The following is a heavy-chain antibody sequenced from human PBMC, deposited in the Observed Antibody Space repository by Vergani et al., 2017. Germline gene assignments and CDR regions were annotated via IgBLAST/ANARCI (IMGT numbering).Heavy chain of an antibody. V-gene: IGHV1-2*04. D-gene: IGHD2-2*01. J-gene: IGHJ6*02. CDR2: INPNSGGP. Sequence: QVQLVQSGAEVKKPGASVKVSCKASGYTFTGYYMHWVRQAPGQGLEWMGWINPNSGGPNYAQKFQGWVTMTRDTSMSTAYMELSRLRSDDTAVYYCARDRGLVGRHCYYVMDVWGQGTTVTVSS. CDR1: GYTFTGYY. CDR3: ARDRGLVGRHCYYVMDV.